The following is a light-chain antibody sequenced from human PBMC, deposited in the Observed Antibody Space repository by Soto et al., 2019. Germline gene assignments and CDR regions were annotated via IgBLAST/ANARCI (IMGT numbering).Light chain of an antibody. J-gene: IGKJ1*01. Sequence: DIQMTQSPSTLSAAVGDRVTITCRASQSINTWLAWYQQKPGRAPKLLIYDASSLQSGVPSRFSGSGSATEFTLTISRLPPDDSAIYYCQQYNTYWTFGQGTKVEIK. CDR2: DAS. CDR3: QQYNTYWT. V-gene: IGKV1-5*01. CDR1: QSINTW.